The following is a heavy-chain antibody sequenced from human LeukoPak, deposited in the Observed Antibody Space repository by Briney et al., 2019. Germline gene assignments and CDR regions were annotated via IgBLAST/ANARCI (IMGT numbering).Heavy chain of an antibody. D-gene: IGHD2-2*01. Sequence: ASVKVSCKASGYTFTGYYMHWVRQAPGQGLEWMGWISAYNGNTNYAQKLQGRVTMTTDTSTSTAYMELRSLRSDDTAVYYCARGYCSSTSCYAGIGYWYDAFDIWGQGTMVTVSS. CDR1: GYTFTGYY. J-gene: IGHJ3*02. CDR2: ISAYNGNT. CDR3: ARGYCSSTSCYAGIGYWYDAFDI. V-gene: IGHV1-18*04.